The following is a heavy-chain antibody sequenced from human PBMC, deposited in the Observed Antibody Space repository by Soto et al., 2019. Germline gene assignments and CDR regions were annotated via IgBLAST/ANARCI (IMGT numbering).Heavy chain of an antibody. CDR3: VRKKTESNSYYLDY. J-gene: IGHJ4*02. CDR2: TIPNFGTA. D-gene: IGHD2-21*01. Sequence: QVQLVQSGAEVKKPGSSVKVSCKASGGTFSSYGISWVRQAPGQGLEWMGGTIPNFGTAHDALKFQGRAAISADAGRRTAYMVLSSGGYGDPAVYYCVRKKTESNSYYLDYWGQGAPVTGFS. V-gene: IGHV1-69*12. CDR1: GGTFSSYG.